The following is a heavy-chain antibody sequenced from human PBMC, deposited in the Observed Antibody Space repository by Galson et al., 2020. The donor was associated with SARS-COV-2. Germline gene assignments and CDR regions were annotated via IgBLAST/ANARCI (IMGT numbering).Heavy chain of an antibody. V-gene: IGHV3-15*01. CDR1: GFSFSNAW. J-gene: IGHJ4*02. D-gene: IGHD3-16*01. CDR3: ATGGLDY. CDR2: VKSRADGGAR. Sequence: GGSLRLSCAGSGFSFSNAWMTWVRQAPGKGLEWVGRVKSRADGGAREYAAPVKGRFTVSRDDSKNTVYLQMNSLKAEDTAVYYCATGGLDYWGQGTLVTVSS.